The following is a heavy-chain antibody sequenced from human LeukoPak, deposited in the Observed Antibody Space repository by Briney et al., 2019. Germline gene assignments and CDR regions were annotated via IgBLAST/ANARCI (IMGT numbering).Heavy chain of an antibody. V-gene: IGHV1-2*06. CDR3: ARDGANKVRGVHYYYMDV. CDR2: INPNSGGT. D-gene: IGHD3-10*01. J-gene: IGHJ6*03. Sequence: ASVKVSCKTSGYTFTGYYMHWVRQAPGQGLEWMGRINPNSGGTNCAQKFQGRVTMTRDTSINTAYMELSRLTSDDTAVYYCARDGANKVRGVHYYYMDVWGKGTTVTVSS. CDR1: GYTFTGYY.